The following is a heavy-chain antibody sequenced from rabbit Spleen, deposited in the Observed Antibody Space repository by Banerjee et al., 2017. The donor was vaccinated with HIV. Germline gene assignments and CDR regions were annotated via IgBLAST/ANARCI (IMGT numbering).Heavy chain of an antibody. V-gene: IGHV1S40*01. D-gene: IGHD8-1*01. CDR2: IYAGSTGTT. J-gene: IGHJ6*01. Sequence: QSLEESGGGLVQPEGSLTLTCKASGFSFSSSDYICWVRQAPGKGLEWIGTIYAGSTGTTDYATWAKGRFTISKTSSTTVTLQMTSLTVADTATYFCARDSGSSFSSYGMDLWGPGTLVTVS. CDR3: ARDSGSSFSSYGMDL. CDR1: GFSFSSSDY.